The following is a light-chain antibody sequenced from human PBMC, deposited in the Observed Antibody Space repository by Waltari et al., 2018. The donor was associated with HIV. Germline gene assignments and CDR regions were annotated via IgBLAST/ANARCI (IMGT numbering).Light chain of an antibody. Sequence: QAVVTQEPSLTVSSGGTVTLTCGSSPGAVTSGHHPYWFQQKTGQAPKTLIYDLNNKHSWTPARFSGSLLGGKAALTLSGAQPEDEAKYYCLLSYAGARPVVFGGGTQLTVL. J-gene: IGLJ2*01. V-gene: IGLV7-46*01. CDR3: LLSYAGARPVV. CDR1: PGAVTSGHH. CDR2: DLN.